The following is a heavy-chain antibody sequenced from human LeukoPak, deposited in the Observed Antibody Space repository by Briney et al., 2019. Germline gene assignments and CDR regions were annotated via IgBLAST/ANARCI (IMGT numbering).Heavy chain of an antibody. CDR2: ISWNSGSI. Sequence: GGSLRLSCAASGFTFDDYAMHWVRQAPGKGLEWVSGISWNSGSIGYADSVKGRFTISRDNAKNSLYLQMNSLRAEDTALYYCAKDWVAAAGRFDYWGQGTLVTVSS. CDR1: GFTFDDYA. CDR3: AKDWVAAAGRFDY. V-gene: IGHV3-9*01. J-gene: IGHJ4*02. D-gene: IGHD6-13*01.